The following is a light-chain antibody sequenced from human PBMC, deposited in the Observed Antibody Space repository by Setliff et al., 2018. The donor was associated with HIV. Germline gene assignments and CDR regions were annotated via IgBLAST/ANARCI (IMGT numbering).Light chain of an antibody. V-gene: IGLV3-21*04. J-gene: IGLJ1*01. CDR3: QVWDSSSDHYV. CDR2: YDH. CDR1: NIGIKS. Sequence: ELTQRPSVSVAPGKTARITCGGDNIGIKSVHWYQQKPGQAPVVVMYYDHDRPSWIPERFSGSNSGNTATLTISRVEVGDEADYYCQVWDSSSDHYVFGSGTKVTV.